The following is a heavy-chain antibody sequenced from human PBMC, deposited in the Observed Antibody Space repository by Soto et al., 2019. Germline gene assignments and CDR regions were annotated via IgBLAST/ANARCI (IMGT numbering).Heavy chain of an antibody. V-gene: IGHV1-58*02. Sequence: QMQLVQSGPEVKKPGTSVKVSCKASGFTFTSSAMQWVRQARGQRLEWIGWIVVGSGNTNYAQKFQERVTITRDMSTSTAYMELSSLRSEDTAVYYCAAEPLVFRYYYGMDVWGQGTTVTVSS. CDR2: IVVGSGNT. CDR3: AAEPLVFRYYYGMDV. CDR1: GFTFTSSA. D-gene: IGHD1-26*01. J-gene: IGHJ6*02.